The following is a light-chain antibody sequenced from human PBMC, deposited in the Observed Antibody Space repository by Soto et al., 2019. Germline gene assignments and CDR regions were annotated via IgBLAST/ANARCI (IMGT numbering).Light chain of an antibody. CDR3: QAWDSSTAWNVV. V-gene: IGLV3-1*01. CDR2: QDS. CDR1: KLGDKY. Sequence: SYELTQPPSVSVSPGQTASITCSGDKLGDKYACWYQQKPGQSPVLVIYQDSKRPSGIPERFSGSNSGNTATLTISGTQAMDEADYYCQAWDSSTAWNVVFGGGTQLPS. J-gene: IGLJ2*01.